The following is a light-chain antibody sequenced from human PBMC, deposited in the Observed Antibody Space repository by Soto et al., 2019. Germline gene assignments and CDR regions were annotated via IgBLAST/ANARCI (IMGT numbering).Light chain of an antibody. V-gene: IGKV3-15*01. J-gene: IGKJ4*01. Sequence: EIVLTQSPATLSVSPGERATLSCRASQSVTTNLAWYQHKPGQTPRLLIYGASTRATGIPARFSGSGSGTEFTLTISSLRSEDFAIYYCQQYNNWPPLTFGGGTKVDI. CDR1: QSVTTN. CDR2: GAS. CDR3: QQYNNWPPLT.